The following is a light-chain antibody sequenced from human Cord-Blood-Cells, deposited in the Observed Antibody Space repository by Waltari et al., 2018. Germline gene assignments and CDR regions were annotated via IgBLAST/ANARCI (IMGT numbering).Light chain of an antibody. Sequence: SYEWTQPPPAEVSQAPTARPTCSGDALPKQPADWYQQKPGQAPVLVRYKDSERPSGTPERFSGTSSGTTVTLTISGVQAEDEADYYCQSADSSGTYVFGTGTKVTVL. CDR1: ALPKQP. CDR3: QSADSSGTYV. J-gene: IGLJ1*01. CDR2: KDS. V-gene: IGLV3-25*03.